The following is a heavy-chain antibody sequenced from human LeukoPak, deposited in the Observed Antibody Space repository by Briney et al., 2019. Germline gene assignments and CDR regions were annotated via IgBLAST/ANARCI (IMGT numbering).Heavy chain of an antibody. J-gene: IGHJ4*02. CDR3: ARDPGGRYSSSYAGYFDY. CDR1: GFTFSSYW. CDR2: IKQDGSEK. D-gene: IGHD6-13*01. V-gene: IGHV3-7*01. Sequence: PGGSLRLSCAASGFTFSSYWVSWVRQAPGKGLEWVANIKQDGSEKYYVDSVKGRFTISRDNAKNSLYLQMNSLRAEDTAVYYCARDPGGRYSSSYAGYFDYWGQGTLVTVSS.